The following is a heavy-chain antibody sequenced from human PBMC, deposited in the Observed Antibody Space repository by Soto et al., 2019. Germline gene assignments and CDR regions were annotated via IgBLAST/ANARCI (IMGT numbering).Heavy chain of an antibody. CDR2: ISAYNGNT. CDR1: GYTFTSYG. J-gene: IGHJ5*02. Sequence: QVQLVQSGAEVKKPGASVKVSCKASGYTFTSYGISWVRQAPGQGLEWMGWISAYNGNTNYAQKLQGRVTMTTDTSTSTAYMGLRSLRSDDTAVYYCARRPHIVVVPAADIWFDPWGQGSLVTVSS. V-gene: IGHV1-18*01. D-gene: IGHD2-2*01. CDR3: ARRPHIVVVPAADIWFDP.